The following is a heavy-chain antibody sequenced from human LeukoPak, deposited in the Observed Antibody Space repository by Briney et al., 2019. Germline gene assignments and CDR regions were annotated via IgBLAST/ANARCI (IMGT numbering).Heavy chain of an antibody. CDR2: IYPVDSDT. Sequence: GESLKISCKGFGYTFTSQWIVWVRQMPGKGLEWMGMIYPVDSDTRYSPSFQGQVTVSADKSISTAYLQWSSLKASDTAMYYCARRAGTGGPMDAWGKGTTVTVSS. D-gene: IGHD2-8*02. CDR1: GYTFTSQW. V-gene: IGHV5-51*01. CDR3: ARRAGTGGPMDA. J-gene: IGHJ6*03.